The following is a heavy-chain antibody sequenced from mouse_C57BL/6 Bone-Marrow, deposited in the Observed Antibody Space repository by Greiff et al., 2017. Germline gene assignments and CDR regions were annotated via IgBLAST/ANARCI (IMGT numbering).Heavy chain of an antibody. Sequence: QVQLQQSGPGLVQPSQSLSITCTVSGFSLTRYGVHWVRPSPGKGLEWLGVIWSGGSTDYNAAFISRLSISKDNSKSQVFFKMNSLQADDTAIYYCATANFDYGGQGTTLTVAS. V-gene: IGHV2-2*01. CDR2: IWSGGST. J-gene: IGHJ2*01. CDR3: ATANFDY. CDR1: GFSLTRYG.